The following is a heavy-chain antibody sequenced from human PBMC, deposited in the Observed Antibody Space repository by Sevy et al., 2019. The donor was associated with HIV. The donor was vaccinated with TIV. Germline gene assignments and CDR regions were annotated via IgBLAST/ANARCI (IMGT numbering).Heavy chain of an antibody. CDR3: ARVVGLAYCGGDCYSGGEYYYYGMDV. CDR1: GFTFSSYS. D-gene: IGHD2-21*02. CDR2: ISSSSSTI. Sequence: GGSLRLSCAASGFTFSSYSMNWVRQAPGKGLEWVSYISSSSSTIYYADSVKGRFTISRDNAKNSLYLQMNGLRDEDTAVYYCARVVGLAYCGGDCYSGGEYYYYGMDVWGQGTTVTVSS. V-gene: IGHV3-48*02. J-gene: IGHJ6*02.